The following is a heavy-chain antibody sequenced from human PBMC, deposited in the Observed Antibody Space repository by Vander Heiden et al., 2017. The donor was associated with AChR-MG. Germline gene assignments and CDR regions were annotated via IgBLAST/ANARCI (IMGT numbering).Heavy chain of an antibody. J-gene: IGHJ4*02. CDR3: ARDLSIAVAAGTFDY. CDR2: INPSGGST. V-gene: IGHV1-46*01. Sequence: QVQLVQSGAEVKKPGASVKVSCKASGYTFTSHYMHWVRQAPGQGLEWMGIINPSGGSTSYAQKFQGRVTMTRDTSTSTVYMELSSLRSEDTAVYYCARDLSIAVAAGTFDYWGQGTLVTVSS. D-gene: IGHD6-19*01. CDR1: GYTFTSHY.